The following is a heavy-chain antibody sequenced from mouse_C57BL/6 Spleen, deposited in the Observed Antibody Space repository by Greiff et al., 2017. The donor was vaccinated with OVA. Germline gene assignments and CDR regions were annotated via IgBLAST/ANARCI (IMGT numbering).Heavy chain of an antibody. V-gene: IGHV2-2*01. Sequence: VMLVESGPGLVQPSQSLSITCTVSGFSLTSYGVHWVRQSPGKGLEWLGVIWSGGSTDYNAAFISRLSISKDNSKSQVFFKMNSLQADDTAIYYCASYGNYGYYAMDYWGQGTSVTVSS. D-gene: IGHD2-1*01. CDR1: GFSLTSYG. CDR3: ASYGNYGYYAMDY. CDR2: IWSGGST. J-gene: IGHJ4*01.